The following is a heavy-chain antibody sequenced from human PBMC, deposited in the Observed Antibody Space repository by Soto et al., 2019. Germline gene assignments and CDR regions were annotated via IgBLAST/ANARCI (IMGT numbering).Heavy chain of an antibody. D-gene: IGHD5-18*01. J-gene: IGHJ6*02. CDR2: IKPSGGST. CDR1: GYTFTNYY. V-gene: IGHV1-46*01. CDR3: AREETADSSGMDV. Sequence: QVQLVQSGAEVKKPGASVKGSCKASGYTFTNYYVHWVRQAPGQGPEWMGVIKPSGGSTRDAQKFQRRATMTCDKSTSTAYLELSSLRSADPAVSYCAREETADSSGMDVWGQGTTVTVSS.